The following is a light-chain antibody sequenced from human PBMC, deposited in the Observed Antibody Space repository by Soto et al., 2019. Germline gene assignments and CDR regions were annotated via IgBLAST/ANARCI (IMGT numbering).Light chain of an antibody. Sequence: QSALTQPASVSGSPGQWITISCTGTSSDVGSFNYVSWYLQYPGKAPKLMIYEVGNRPSGVSNRFSGSNSGNTASLTISGLQDEDEDDYYCCSYASGSIYVFGTGTKLTVL. J-gene: IGLJ1*01. V-gene: IGLV2-14*01. CDR1: SSDVGSFNY. CDR2: EVG. CDR3: CSYASGSIYV.